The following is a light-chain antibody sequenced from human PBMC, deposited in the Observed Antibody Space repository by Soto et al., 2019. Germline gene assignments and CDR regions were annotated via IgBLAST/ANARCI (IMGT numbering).Light chain of an antibody. CDR1: QDIASY. CDR3: QPLQVPLL. J-gene: IGKJ2*01. V-gene: IGKV1-9*01. Sequence: IQLTQSPSSLSASIGDRVTITCRASQDIASYLAWYQQKPGNAPKLLIYAASTLHSGVPSRFSGSGSGTVFTLTIIILQPEALAPCYCQPLQVPLLFGPGAPREIK. CDR2: AAS.